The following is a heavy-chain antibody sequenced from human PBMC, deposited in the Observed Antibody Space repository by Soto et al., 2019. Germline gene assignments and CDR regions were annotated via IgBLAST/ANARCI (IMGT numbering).Heavy chain of an antibody. J-gene: IGHJ4*02. CDR2: IIPIFGTA. D-gene: IGHD3-22*01. CDR3: ARDLGSGYFFYFDY. V-gene: IGHV1-69*12. CDR1: GGTFSSYA. Sequence: QVQLVQSGAEVKKPGSSVKVSCKASGGTFSSYAISWVRQAPGQGLEWMGGIIPIFGTANYAQKFQGRVTITADESTSTAYMELSSLRSEDTAVYYCARDLGSGYFFYFDYWGQGTLVTVSS.